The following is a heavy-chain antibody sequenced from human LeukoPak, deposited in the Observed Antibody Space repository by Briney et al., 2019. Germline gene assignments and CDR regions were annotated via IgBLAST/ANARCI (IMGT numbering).Heavy chain of an antibody. V-gene: IGHV3-66*04. CDR2: IYSGGST. D-gene: IGHD3-9*01. CDR3: ARQNFHYDILTGFLDY. J-gene: IGHJ4*02. CDR1: GFTVSSNY. Sequence: GGSLRLSCAASGFTVSSNYMNWVRQAPGKGLEWVSIIYSGGSTYYADSVKGRFTISRDNSKNTLYLQMNSLRAEDTAVYYCARQNFHYDILTGFLDYWGQGTLVTVSS.